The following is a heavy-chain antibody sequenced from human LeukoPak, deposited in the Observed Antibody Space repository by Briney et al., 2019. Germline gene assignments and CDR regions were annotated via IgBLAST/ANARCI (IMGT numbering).Heavy chain of an antibody. Sequence: AGESLKISCKGSGYSFTSYWIGWVRQMPGKGLEWMGIIYPGDSDTRYSPSFQGQVTISADKSISTAYLQWSSMKASDTAMYYCARQWYCSGGSCLDAFDIWGQGTMVTVSS. CDR3: ARQWYCSGGSCLDAFDI. D-gene: IGHD2-15*01. V-gene: IGHV5-51*01. CDR1: GYSFTSYW. J-gene: IGHJ3*02. CDR2: IYPGDSDT.